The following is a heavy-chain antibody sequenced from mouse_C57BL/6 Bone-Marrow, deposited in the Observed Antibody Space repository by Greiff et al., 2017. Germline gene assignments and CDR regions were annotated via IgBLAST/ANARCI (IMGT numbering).Heavy chain of an antibody. V-gene: IGHV10-1*01. J-gene: IGHJ4*01. CDR2: IRSKSNNYAT. CDR1: GFSFNTYA. CDR3: VRQEDSNYEAMDY. Sequence: EVQLVESGGGLVQPKGSLKLSCAASGFSFNTYAMNWVRQAPGKGLEWVARIRSKSNNYATYYADSVKDRFTISRDDSESMLYLQMNNLKTEDTTMYYCVRQEDSNYEAMDYWGQGTSVTVSS. D-gene: IGHD2-5*01.